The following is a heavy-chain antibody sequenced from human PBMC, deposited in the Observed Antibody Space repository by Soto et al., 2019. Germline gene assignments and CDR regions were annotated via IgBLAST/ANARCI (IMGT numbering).Heavy chain of an antibody. V-gene: IGHV2-26*01. CDR1: GFSLSNARMG. D-gene: IGHD3-3*01. J-gene: IGHJ2*01. CDR3: ARVQYYDFLEWFARGGYFDL. Sequence: QVTLKESGPVLVKPTETLTLTCTVSGFSLSNARMGVSWIRQPPGKALEWLAHIFSNDEKSYSTSLKSRLTISKDPPKSPVVLTITNIDPGDTATYYCARVQYYDFLEWFARGGYFDLWGRGTLVTVSS. CDR2: IFSNDEK.